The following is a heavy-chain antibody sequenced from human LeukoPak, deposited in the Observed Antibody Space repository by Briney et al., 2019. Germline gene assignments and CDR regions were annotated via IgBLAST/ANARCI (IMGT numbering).Heavy chain of an antibody. CDR3: ARYATVAAHRDFDY. V-gene: IGHV3-48*01. CDR1: GFTFSSYS. D-gene: IGHD6-19*01. Sequence: GGPLRLSCAASGFTFSSYSMNWVRQAPGKGLEWISYISSSSSTIYYADSVKGRFTISRDNAKNSLYLQMNSLRAEDTAVYYCARYATVAAHRDFDYWGQGTLVTVSS. J-gene: IGHJ4*02. CDR2: ISSSSSTI.